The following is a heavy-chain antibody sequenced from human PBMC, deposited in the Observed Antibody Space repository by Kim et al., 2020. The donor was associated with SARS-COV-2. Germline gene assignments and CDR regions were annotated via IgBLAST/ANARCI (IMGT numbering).Heavy chain of an antibody. Sequence: QQSQGRVTITRDTSASTAFMELSSLTSEDTAIYYCARDGTTRNGGYYFDYWGQGALVTVSS. D-gene: IGHD1-1*01. V-gene: IGHV1-3*01. CDR3: ARDGTTRNGGYYFDY. J-gene: IGHJ4*01.